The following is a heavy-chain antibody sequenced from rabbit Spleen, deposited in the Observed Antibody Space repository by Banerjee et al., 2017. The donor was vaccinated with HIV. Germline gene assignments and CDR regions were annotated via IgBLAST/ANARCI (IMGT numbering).Heavy chain of an antibody. Sequence: QSLEESGGDLVKPGASLTLTCTASGVSFSFNSYMCWVRQAPGKGLEWIACIDTGSSGFTYFASWAKGRFTISKTSSTTVTLQMTSLTAADTATYFCARSGHVGGDYIWDLWGQGTLVTVS. D-gene: IGHD1-1*01. J-gene: IGHJ4*01. CDR1: GVSFSFNSY. V-gene: IGHV1S40*01. CDR3: ARSGHVGGDYIWDL. CDR2: IDTGSSGFT.